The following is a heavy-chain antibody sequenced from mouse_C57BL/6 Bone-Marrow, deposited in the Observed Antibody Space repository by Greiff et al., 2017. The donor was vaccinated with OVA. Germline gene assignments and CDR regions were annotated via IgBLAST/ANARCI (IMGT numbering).Heavy chain of an antibody. CDR2: INPYNGGT. D-gene: IGHD1-1*01. CDR3: AGDYGSSYGGYFDV. Sequence: VHVKQSGPVLVKPGASVKMSCKASGYTFTDYYMNWVKQSPGKSLEWIGVINPYNGGTSYNQKFTGKATLPVAKSSRTAYMELNSLTSADSAVDDCAGDYGSSYGGYFDVWGTGTTVTVSS. V-gene: IGHV1-19*01. J-gene: IGHJ1*03. CDR1: GYTFTDYY.